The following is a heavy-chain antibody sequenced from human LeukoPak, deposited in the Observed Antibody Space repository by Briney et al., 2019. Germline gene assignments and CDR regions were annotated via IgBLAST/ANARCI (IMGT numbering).Heavy chain of an antibody. V-gene: IGHV3-74*01. CDR2: INRDGSST. CDR3: AELGITMVGGV. Sequence: GGSLRLSCAASGIIFSNYWMHWVRQAPGKGLVWVSRINRDGSSTSYADSVKGRFTISRDNAKNSLYLQMNSLRAEDTAVYYCAELGITMVGGVWGKGTTVTISS. J-gene: IGHJ6*04. D-gene: IGHD3-10*02. CDR1: GIIFSNYW.